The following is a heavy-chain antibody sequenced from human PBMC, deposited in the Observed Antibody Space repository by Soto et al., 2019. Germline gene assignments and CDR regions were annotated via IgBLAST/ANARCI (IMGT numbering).Heavy chain of an antibody. D-gene: IGHD3-16*01. Sequence: SETLSLTCTVSGGSISSYYWSWIRQPPGKGLEWIGYIYYTGSTNYNPSLKSRVTLSVDTSKNQFSLKLSSVTAADTAVYYCARHGSLSNHYFAYWGQGTLVTVSS. CDR1: GGSISSYY. J-gene: IGHJ4*02. V-gene: IGHV4-59*08. CDR3: ARHGSLSNHYFAY. CDR2: IYYTGST.